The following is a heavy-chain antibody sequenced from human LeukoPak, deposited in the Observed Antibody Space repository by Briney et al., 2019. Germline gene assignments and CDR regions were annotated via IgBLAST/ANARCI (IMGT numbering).Heavy chain of an antibody. CDR2: ISGSGGST. V-gene: IGHV3-23*01. D-gene: IGHD2-15*01. Sequence: QPGGSLRLSCAASGFTFSSYAMTWVRQAPGKGLERVSAISGSGGSTYYADSVKGRFTISRDNSKNTLYLQMNSLRAEDTAVYYCAKDRCSGGGCYTYFDYWGQGTLVTVSS. J-gene: IGHJ4*02. CDR3: AKDRCSGGGCYTYFDY. CDR1: GFTFSSYA.